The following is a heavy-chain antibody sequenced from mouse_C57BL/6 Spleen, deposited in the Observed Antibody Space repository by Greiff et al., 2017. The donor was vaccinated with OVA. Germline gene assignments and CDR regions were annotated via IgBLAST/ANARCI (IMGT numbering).Heavy chain of an antibody. D-gene: IGHD1-1*01. CDR2: IYPGSGST. Sequence: QVQLQQPGAELVKPGASVKMSCKASGYTFTSYWITWVKQRPGQGLEWIGDIYPGSGSTNYNEKFKSKATLTVDTSSSTAYMQLSSLTSEDAAFYYCARSVYYYGSSHGDVWGTGTTVTVSS. CDR1: GYTFTSYW. V-gene: IGHV1-55*01. J-gene: IGHJ1*03. CDR3: ARSVYYYGSSHGDV.